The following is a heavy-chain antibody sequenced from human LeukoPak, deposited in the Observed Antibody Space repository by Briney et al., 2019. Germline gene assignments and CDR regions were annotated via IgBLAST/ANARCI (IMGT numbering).Heavy chain of an antibody. CDR2: IIPTFGTA. CDR1: GGTFSSYA. V-gene: IGHV1-69*06. CDR3: AQIVVVISEDAFDI. J-gene: IGHJ3*02. D-gene: IGHD3-22*01. Sequence: SVKVSCKASGGTFSSYAISWVRQAPGQGLEWMGGIIPTFGTANYAQKFQGRVTITADKSTSTAYMELSSLRSEDTAVYYCAQIVVVISEDAFDIWGQGTMVTVSS.